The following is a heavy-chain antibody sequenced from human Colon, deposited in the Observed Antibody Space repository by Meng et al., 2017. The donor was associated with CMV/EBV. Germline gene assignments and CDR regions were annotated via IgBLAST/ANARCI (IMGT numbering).Heavy chain of an antibody. CDR1: GFXXXTSGVG. D-gene: IGHD3-16*02. V-gene: IGHV2-5*02. CDR2: IYWDDDK. CDR3: ALASPMITFGGDIVEDQAVGFDY. J-gene: IGHJ4*02. Sequence: QITLKESGPTLVKPXXTLTLTCTFSGFXXXTSGVGVGWIRQPPGKALEWLALIYWDDDKRYSPSLKSRLTITKDTSKNQVVLTMTNMDPVDTATYYCALASPMITFGGDIVEDQAVGFDYWGQGTLVTVSS.